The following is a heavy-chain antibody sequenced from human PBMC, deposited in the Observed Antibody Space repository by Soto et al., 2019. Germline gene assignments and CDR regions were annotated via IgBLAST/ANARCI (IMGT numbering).Heavy chain of an antibody. J-gene: IGHJ4*02. CDR2: IWYDGSNK. Sequence: QVQLVESGGGVVQPGRSLRLSCAASGFTFSYYGMHWVRQAPGKGLEWVAVIWYDGSNKYYADSVKGRITISRDNSKNTLYLQMNRLRAEDTAVYYCARDLEGPFDYWGQGTLVTVSS. V-gene: IGHV3-33*01. D-gene: IGHD1-1*01. CDR3: ARDLEGPFDY. CDR1: GFTFSYYG.